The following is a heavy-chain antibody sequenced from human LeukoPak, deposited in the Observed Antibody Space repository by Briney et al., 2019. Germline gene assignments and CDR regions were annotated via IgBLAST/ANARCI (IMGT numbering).Heavy chain of an antibody. Sequence: GGSLRLSCAPSGFTVSSNYMSWVRQAPGKGLEWVSVIYSGGSTYYADSVKGRFTISRDNSKNTLYLQMNSLRAEDTAVYYCARVSGSYHDAFDIWGQGAMVTVSS. D-gene: IGHD1-26*01. J-gene: IGHJ3*02. CDR1: GFTVSSNY. V-gene: IGHV3-53*01. CDR3: ARVSGSYHDAFDI. CDR2: IYSGGST.